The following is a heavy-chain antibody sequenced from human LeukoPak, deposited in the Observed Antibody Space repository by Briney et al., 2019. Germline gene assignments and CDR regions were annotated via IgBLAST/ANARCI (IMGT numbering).Heavy chain of an antibody. CDR2: THDSGNS. J-gene: IGHJ4*02. CDR3: ARDRSAAPADY. Sequence: SETLSLTCTVSGGSISSYYWSWIRQPPGKGLEWIGYTHDSGNSNYNPSLRSRVTISIDTSKSQFSLKLTSVTAADTAVYYCARDRSAAPADYWGQGTLVTVSS. CDR1: GGSISSYY. D-gene: IGHD6-13*01. V-gene: IGHV4-59*01.